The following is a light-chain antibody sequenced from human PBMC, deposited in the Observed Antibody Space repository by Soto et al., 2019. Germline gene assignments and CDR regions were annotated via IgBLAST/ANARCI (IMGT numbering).Light chain of an antibody. CDR3: SSYTSSSTRV. V-gene: IGLV2-14*01. CDR1: SSDVGGYNY. Sequence: QSALTQPASVSGSPGQSITISCTGTSSDVGGYNYVSWYQQHPGKAPKLMIYDVSNRPSGVSNRFSGSKSANTASLTISGLPAEDEADYYCSSYTSSSTRVFGTGTKLTVL. J-gene: IGLJ1*01. CDR2: DVS.